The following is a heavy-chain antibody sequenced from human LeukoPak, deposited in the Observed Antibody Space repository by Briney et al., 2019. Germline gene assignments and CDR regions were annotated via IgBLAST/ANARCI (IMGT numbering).Heavy chain of an antibody. D-gene: IGHD3-16*02. CDR1: GFTLSSYG. CDR3: ARAYRLRFDP. J-gene: IGHJ5*02. Sequence: GGSLRLSCVASGFTLSSYGMHWVRQAPGKGLEWVALISYDGSQKYYADSVKGRFTVSRDNSKSLLYLQMDSLRAEDTAVYYCARAYRLRFDPWGQGTLVTVSS. CDR2: ISYDGSQK. V-gene: IGHV3-30*03.